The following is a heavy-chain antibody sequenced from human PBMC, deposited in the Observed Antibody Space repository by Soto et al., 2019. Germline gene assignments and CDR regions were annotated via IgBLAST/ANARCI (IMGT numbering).Heavy chain of an antibody. J-gene: IGHJ4*02. CDR3: AKDMSYYVTTLDY. Sequence: GGSLRLSCAASGFTFSSYGMHWVRQAPGKGLEWVAVISYDGSNKYYADSVKGRFTISRDNSKNTLYLQMNSLRAEDTAVYYCAKDMSYYVTTLDYWGQGTLVTVSS. V-gene: IGHV3-30*18. D-gene: IGHD1-26*01. CDR2: ISYDGSNK. CDR1: GFTFSSYG.